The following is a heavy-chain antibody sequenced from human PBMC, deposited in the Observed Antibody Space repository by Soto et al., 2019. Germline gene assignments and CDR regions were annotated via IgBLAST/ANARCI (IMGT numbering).Heavy chain of an antibody. CDR1: GYSISSGYY. CDR3: ARDYDYFYDSSNLYSRTFDA. J-gene: IGHJ4*02. V-gene: IGHV4-38-2*02. CDR2: IYHSGII. Sequence: SETLSLTCTVYGYSISSGYYWGWIRQPPGXGLEWVGSIYHSGIIYYNPSLKSRVTISVDTSKNQFSLELTSVTAADTAVYYCARDYDYFYDSSNLYSRTFDAWGQGALVTVSS. D-gene: IGHD3-22*01.